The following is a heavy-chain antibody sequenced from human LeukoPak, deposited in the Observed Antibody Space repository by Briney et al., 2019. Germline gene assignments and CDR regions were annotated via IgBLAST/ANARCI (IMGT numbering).Heavy chain of an antibody. V-gene: IGHV4-59*01. Sequence: SETLSLTCTVSGGSISPYYWSWIRQPPGKGLEWIGYVYYSGSTNYNPSLKSRVTISVDTSKSQFSLKLTSVTAADTAVYYCARDHWGAYDILTGYPLTYYYYGMDVWGQGTTVTVSS. J-gene: IGHJ6*02. CDR2: VYYSGST. CDR1: GGSISPYY. D-gene: IGHD3-9*01. CDR3: ARDHWGAYDILTGYPLTYYYYGMDV.